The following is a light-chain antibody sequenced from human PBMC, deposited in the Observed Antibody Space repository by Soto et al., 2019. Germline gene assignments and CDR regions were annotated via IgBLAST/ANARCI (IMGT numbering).Light chain of an antibody. J-gene: IGKJ4*01. CDR2: AAS. Sequence: DIQMTQYPSTLSGSVGDRVTITCRASQLISSWLAWYHQKPGTPPKLLIYAASNLESGVPSRFSGSESGTEFTLTISSLQPEDFATYFCQQAASFPLTFGGGTKVDIK. CDR1: QLISSW. CDR3: QQAASFPLT. V-gene: IGKV1-12*01.